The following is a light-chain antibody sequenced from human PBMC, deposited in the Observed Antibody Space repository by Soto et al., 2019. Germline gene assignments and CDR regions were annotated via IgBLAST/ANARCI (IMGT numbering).Light chain of an antibody. CDR3: MHTTQFPYN. V-gene: IGKV2-24*01. Sequence: DIVMTQTPLSSPVTLGQPASISCRSSQSLAHSDGNTYLSWLQQRPGQPPRLLMYKISTRFSGVPYRFRGSGAGTDFTLKISRVEAEDVGVYYCMHTTQFPYNLGQGIKLEI. J-gene: IGKJ2*01. CDR1: QSLAHSDGNTY. CDR2: KIS.